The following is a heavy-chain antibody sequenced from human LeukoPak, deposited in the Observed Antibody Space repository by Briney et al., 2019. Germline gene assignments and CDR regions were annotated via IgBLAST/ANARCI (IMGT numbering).Heavy chain of an antibody. CDR2: ISAYNGNT. D-gene: IGHD5-18*01. Sequence: GASVKVSCKASGYTFTCYGISWVRQAPGQGLEWMGWISAYNGNTNYAQKLPGRVTITRDTSASTAYMELSSLRSEDMAVYYCARERYSYGTKLGNWFDPWGQGTLVTVSS. CDR1: GYTFTCYG. V-gene: IGHV1-18*03. J-gene: IGHJ5*02. CDR3: ARERYSYGTKLGNWFDP.